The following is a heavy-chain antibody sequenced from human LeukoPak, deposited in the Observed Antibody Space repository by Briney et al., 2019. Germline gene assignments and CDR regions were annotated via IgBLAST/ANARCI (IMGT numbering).Heavy chain of an antibody. D-gene: IGHD6-6*01. CDR1: GYTFTSYD. Sequence: ASVKVSCKASGYTFTSYDINWVRQATGQGLEWMGWMNPNSGNTGYAQKFQGRVTITRNTSISTAYMELSSLRSEDTAVYYCARVNRIAARPFDYWGQGTLVTVSS. V-gene: IGHV1-8*03. J-gene: IGHJ4*02. CDR2: MNPNSGNT. CDR3: ARVNRIAARPFDY.